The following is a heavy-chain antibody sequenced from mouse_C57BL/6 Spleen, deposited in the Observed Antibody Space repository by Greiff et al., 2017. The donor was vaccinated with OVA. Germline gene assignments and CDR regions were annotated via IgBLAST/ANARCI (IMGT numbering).Heavy chain of an antibody. CDR3: ARDYGSSYEGFAY. J-gene: IGHJ3*01. V-gene: IGHV1-64*01. D-gene: IGHD1-1*01. Sequence: VQLQQPGAELVKPGASVKLSCKASGYTFTSYWMHWVKQRPGQGLEWIGMIHPNSGSTNYNEKFKSKATLTVDKSSSTAYMQLSSLTSEDSAVYYCARDYGSSYEGFAYWGQGTLVTVSA. CDR1: GYTFTSYW. CDR2: IHPNSGST.